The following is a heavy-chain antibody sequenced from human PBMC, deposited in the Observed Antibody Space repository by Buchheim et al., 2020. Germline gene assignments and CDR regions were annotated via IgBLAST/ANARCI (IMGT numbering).Heavy chain of an antibody. J-gene: IGHJ1*01. CDR2: IKQDGSEK. D-gene: IGHD5-24*01. Sequence: EVQLLESGGGLVQPGGSLRLSCAASGFTFSSYWMSSVRQAPGKGLEWVANIKQDGSEKYYVDSVKGRFTISRDNAKNSLYLRMNSLRAEDTAVYYCAREPGWLQSKGYFQHWGQGTL. CDR1: GFTFSSYW. V-gene: IGHV3-7*01. CDR3: AREPGWLQSKGYFQH.